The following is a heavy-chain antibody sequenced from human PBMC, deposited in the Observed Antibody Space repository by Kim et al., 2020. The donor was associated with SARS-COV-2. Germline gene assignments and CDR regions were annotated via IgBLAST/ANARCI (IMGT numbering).Heavy chain of an antibody. J-gene: IGHJ4*02. V-gene: IGHV3-48*03. D-gene: IGHD2-2*01. CDR2: STI. Sequence: STIHYADSVKGRFTISRDNAKYSLYLQMNSLRAEDTAVYYCARSNAFFDYWGQGTLVTVSS. CDR3: ARSNAFFDY.